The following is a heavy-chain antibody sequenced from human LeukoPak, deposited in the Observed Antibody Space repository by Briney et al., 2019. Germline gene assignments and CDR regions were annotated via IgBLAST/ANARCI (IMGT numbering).Heavy chain of an antibody. CDR1: GFPFTTFA. Sequence: GGSLRLSCAAYGFPFTTFAMSWVRQAPGKGLEWVSAITGSGGSTYYAYSVKGRFTISRDISKNTLFLQMNSLRAEDTAVYYCAKEGGYSSSSVDYWGQGTLVTVSS. CDR3: AKEGGYSSSSVDY. D-gene: IGHD6-6*01. J-gene: IGHJ4*02. V-gene: IGHV3-23*01. CDR2: ITGSGGST.